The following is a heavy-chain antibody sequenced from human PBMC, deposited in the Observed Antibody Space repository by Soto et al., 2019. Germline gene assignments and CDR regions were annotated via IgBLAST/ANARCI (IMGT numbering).Heavy chain of an antibody. J-gene: IGHJ4*02. V-gene: IGHV3-30-3*01. CDR2: ISYDGSNK. CDR3: ATSRRVTHYFDY. CDR1: GFTFSSYA. D-gene: IGHD5-18*01. Sequence: PGGSLRLSCAASGFTFSSYAMHWVRQAPGKGLEWVAVISYDGSNKYYADSVKGRFTISRDNSKNTLYLQMNGLRAEDTAVYYCATSRRVTHYFDYWGQGTLVTVSS.